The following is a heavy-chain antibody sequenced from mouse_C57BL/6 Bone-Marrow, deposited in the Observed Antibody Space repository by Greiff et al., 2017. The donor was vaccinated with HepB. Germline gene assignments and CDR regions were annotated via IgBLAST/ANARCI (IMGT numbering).Heavy chain of an antibody. CDR2: IYPRSGNT. D-gene: IGHD1-2*01. Sequence: QVQLQQSGAELARPGASVKLSCKASGYTFTSYGISWVKQRTGQGLEWIGEIYPRSGNTYYNEKFKGKATLTADKSSSTAYMELRSLTSEDSAVYFCARDLRLLRRFAYWGQGTLVTVSA. CDR3: ARDLRLLRRFAY. CDR1: GYTFTSYG. J-gene: IGHJ3*01. V-gene: IGHV1-81*01.